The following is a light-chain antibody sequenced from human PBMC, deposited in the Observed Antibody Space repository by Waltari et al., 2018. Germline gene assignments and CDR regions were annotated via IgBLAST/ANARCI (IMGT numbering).Light chain of an antibody. J-gene: IGKJ4*01. CDR1: QSISTY. V-gene: IGKV3-11*01. CDR3: QQRSNWPGGA. CDR2: YAS. Sequence: EIVLTQSPATLSLSPGERATLSCRASQSISTYLAWYQQKPGQAPRLLIYYASNRATDVPARFSGSGSGTDFTLTITRLEPEDVAVYYCQQRSNWPGGAFGGGTKIEIK.